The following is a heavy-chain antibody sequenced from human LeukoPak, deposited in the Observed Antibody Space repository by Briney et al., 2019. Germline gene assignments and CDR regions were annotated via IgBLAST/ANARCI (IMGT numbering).Heavy chain of an antibody. CDR2: MNPNSGNT. V-gene: IGHV1-8*03. J-gene: IGHJ4*02. D-gene: IGHD3-22*01. Sequence: PWASVKVSCKASGYTFTSYDINWVRQATGQGLEWMGWMNPNSGNTGYAQKFQGRVTITRNTSISTAYMELRSLRSDDTAVYYCAREREGYDSSGYYSDYWRQGTLVTVSS. CDR3: AREREGYDSSGYYSDY. CDR1: GYTFTSYD.